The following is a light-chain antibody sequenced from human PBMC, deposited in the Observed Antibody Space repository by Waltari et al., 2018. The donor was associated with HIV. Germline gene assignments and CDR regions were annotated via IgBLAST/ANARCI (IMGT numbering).Light chain of an antibody. V-gene: IGKV3-20*01. CDR2: GAS. CDR3: QQYGSSPG. Sequence: EIVLTQSPGTLSLSPGERATLSCRASQSVSSSYLAWYQQKPGPAPRVLIYGASSRATCIPDRFSGSGSGTDFTLTISRLEPEDFAVYYCQQYGSSPGFGGGTKVEIK. CDR1: QSVSSSY. J-gene: IGKJ4*01.